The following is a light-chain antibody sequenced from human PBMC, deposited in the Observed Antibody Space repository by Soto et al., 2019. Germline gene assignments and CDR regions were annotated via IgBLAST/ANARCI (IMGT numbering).Light chain of an antibody. Sequence: QSVLTQPASVSGSPGQSITISCTGTSSDVGSYNYVAWYQQFPGKTPKLMIYEVRNWPSGVSSRFSGSKSGNTASLTISGLQAEDEADYYCISYTGSDTSYVFGTGTKVTVL. CDR2: EVR. V-gene: IGLV2-14*01. CDR3: ISYTGSDTSYV. CDR1: SSDVGSYNY. J-gene: IGLJ1*01.